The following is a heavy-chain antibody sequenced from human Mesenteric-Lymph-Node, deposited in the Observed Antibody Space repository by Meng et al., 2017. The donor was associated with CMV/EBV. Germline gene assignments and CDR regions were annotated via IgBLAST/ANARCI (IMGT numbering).Heavy chain of an antibody. Sequence: LTRAASGFTFDSHDMSWVRLAPGRGLEWVSSISGGGYTYYVDSVKGRFTISRDNSKNTLSLQMNSLRAEDTAVYYCGKGRFWAWFDPWGQGTMVTVSS. CDR3: GKGRFWAWFDP. CDR2: ISGGGYT. CDR1: GFTFDSHD. V-gene: IGHV3-23*01. J-gene: IGHJ5*02. D-gene: IGHD3-3*01.